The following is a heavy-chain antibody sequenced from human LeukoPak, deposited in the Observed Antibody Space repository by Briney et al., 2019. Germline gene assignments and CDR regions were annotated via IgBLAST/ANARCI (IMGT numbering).Heavy chain of an antibody. J-gene: IGHJ4*02. D-gene: IGHD2-21*01. Sequence: SVKVSRKASGFTVTRSAVQGVRQARGHRREWIGWIVVGSGNTNYAQKFQERVTITRDMSTSTAYMELSSLRSEDTAVYYCAAAPGDLDYWGQDTLATVSS. CDR1: GFTVTRSA. V-gene: IGHV1-58*01. CDR2: IVVGSGNT. CDR3: AAAPGDLDY.